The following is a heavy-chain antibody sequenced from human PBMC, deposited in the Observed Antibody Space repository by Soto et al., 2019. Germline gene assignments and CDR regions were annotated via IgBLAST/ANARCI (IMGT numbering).Heavy chain of an antibody. CDR2: IIPIFGTA. CDR3: ARQKDIVVVPAAIDYYYGTDV. CDR1: GGTFSSSA. V-gene: IGHV1-69*13. J-gene: IGHJ6*02. D-gene: IGHD2-2*01. Sequence: SVKVSCNASGGTFSSSAISWVRQAPGQGLEWMGGIIPIFGTANYAQKFQGRVTITADESTSTAYMELSSLRSEDTAVYYCARQKDIVVVPAAIDYYYGTDVWRQVTTFPISS.